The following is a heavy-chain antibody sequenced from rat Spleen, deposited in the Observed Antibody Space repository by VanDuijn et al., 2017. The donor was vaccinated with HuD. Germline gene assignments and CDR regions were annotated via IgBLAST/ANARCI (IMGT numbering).Heavy chain of an antibody. V-gene: IGHV5-20*01. Sequence: EVQLVESGGGLVQPGRSLKLSCAASGFTFSDYYMAWVRQAPTKGLEWVASISYDGGSTYYRDSVKGRFTISRDNAKSTLYLQMDSLRSEDTATYYSDSYRYNNYGYFECWGPGTMVTWST. CDR2: ISYDGGST. CDR1: GFTFSDYY. J-gene: IGHJ1*01. CDR3: DSYRYNNYGYFEC. D-gene: IGHD1-10*01.